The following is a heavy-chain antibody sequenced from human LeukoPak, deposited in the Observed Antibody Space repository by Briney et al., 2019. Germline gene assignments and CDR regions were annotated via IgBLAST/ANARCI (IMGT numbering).Heavy chain of an antibody. Sequence: ASVKVSCKASGYTFTGYYMHWVRQAPGQGLEWMGWINPNSGGTNYAQMFQGRVTMTRDTSISTAYMELSRLRSDDTAVYYCARFGYCSSTSCSHNFDYWGQGTLVTVSS. CDR2: INPNSGGT. J-gene: IGHJ4*02. V-gene: IGHV1-2*02. CDR3: ARFGYCSSTSCSHNFDY. D-gene: IGHD2-2*01. CDR1: GYTFTGYY.